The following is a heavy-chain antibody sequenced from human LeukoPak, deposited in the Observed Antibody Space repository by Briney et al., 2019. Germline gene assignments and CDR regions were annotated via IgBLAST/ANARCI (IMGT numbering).Heavy chain of an antibody. CDR2: IYHSGST. CDR3: ARESRGWYLDYFDY. Sequence: SETLSHTCTVSGYSISSGYYWGWIRQPPGKGLEWIGSIYHSGSTYYNPSLKSRVTISVDTSKNQFSLKLSSVTAADTAVYYCARESRGWYLDYFDYWGQGTLVTVSS. V-gene: IGHV4-38-2*02. CDR1: GYSISSGYY. D-gene: IGHD6-19*01. J-gene: IGHJ4*02.